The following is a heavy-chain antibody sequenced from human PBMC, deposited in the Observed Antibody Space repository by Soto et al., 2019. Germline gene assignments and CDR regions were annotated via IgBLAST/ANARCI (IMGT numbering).Heavy chain of an antibody. Sequence: GGSLRLSCAASGFTFSNYAMYWVRQAPGEGLEWVAVISYDGSNKYYADSVKGRFTISRDNAKNSLYLQMNSLRAEDTAVYYCARGDYYDTSGPFSDAFDIWGQGTMVTVSS. CDR2: ISYDGSNK. CDR1: GFTFSNYA. CDR3: ARGDYYDTSGPFSDAFDI. D-gene: IGHD3-22*01. J-gene: IGHJ3*02. V-gene: IGHV3-30*07.